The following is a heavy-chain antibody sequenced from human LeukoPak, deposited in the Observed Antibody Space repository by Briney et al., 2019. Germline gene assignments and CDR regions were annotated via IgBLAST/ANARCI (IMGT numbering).Heavy chain of an antibody. CDR2: IYIGDFEI. V-gene: IGHV5-51*01. CDR1: GYRFTNYW. Sequence: GGALKISCKGSGYRFTNYWIGLVRQMPGKGLEVMGSIYIGDFEIKYSASYQGHLTISAHNSTPTAYLQWSSLKASDTAIYYGARGASELGTYTIFSGYYSPYFDYWGEGALVTVSS. CDR3: ARGASELGTYTIFSGYYSPYFDY. D-gene: IGHD3-9*01. J-gene: IGHJ4*02.